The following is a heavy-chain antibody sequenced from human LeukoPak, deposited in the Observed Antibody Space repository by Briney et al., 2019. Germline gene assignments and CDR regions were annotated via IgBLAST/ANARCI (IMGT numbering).Heavy chain of an antibody. J-gene: IGHJ5*02. CDR2: IYYSGST. Sequence: PSETQSLTCTVSGGSSSSSGYYWGWIRQPPGKGLEWIASIYYSGSTYYNPSLKSRVTISVDTSKNQLSLKLSSLTAADTAVYYCARHEYSGSYYGLSWFDPWGQGTLVTVSS. CDR1: GGSSSSSGYY. V-gene: IGHV4-39*01. D-gene: IGHD1-26*01. CDR3: ARHEYSGSYYGLSWFDP.